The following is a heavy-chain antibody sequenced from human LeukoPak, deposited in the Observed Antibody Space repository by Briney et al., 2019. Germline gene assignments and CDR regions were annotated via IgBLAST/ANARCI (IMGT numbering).Heavy chain of an antibody. CDR1: GFTFSSNG. Sequence: GGSLRLSCVASGFTFSSNGMHWVRQAPGKGLEWVTFIQYDGSKKYYADSVKGRFTISRDNSKNTLYLEMNSLRAEDTAVYYCAKDRAIRYCSSTSCHDAFDIWGQGTMVTVSS. CDR3: AKDRAIRYCSSTSCHDAFDI. D-gene: IGHD2-2*01. CDR2: IQYDGSKK. V-gene: IGHV3-30*02. J-gene: IGHJ3*02.